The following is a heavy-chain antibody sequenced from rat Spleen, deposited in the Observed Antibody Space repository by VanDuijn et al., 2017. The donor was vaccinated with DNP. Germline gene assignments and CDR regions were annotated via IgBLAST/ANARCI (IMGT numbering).Heavy chain of an antibody. CDR2: ISSGSGDT. D-gene: IGHD1-2*01. CDR3: ARHPSYYSSGMDA. V-gene: IGHV5S23*01. J-gene: IGHJ4*01. CDR1: GFTFSDYN. Sequence: EVQLVESGGGLVQSGRSLKVSCAASGFTFSDYNMAWVRQAPTKGLEWVASISSGSGDTYYRDSVKGRFTVSRDNAKSSLYLQMDSLRSEDTATYYCARHPSYYSSGMDAWGQGTSVTVSS.